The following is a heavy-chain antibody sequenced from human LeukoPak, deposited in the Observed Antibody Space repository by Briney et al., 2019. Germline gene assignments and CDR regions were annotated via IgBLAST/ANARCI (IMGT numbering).Heavy chain of an antibody. J-gene: IGHJ4*02. V-gene: IGHV4-59*12. D-gene: IGHD1-7*01. CDR1: GGSISSYY. CDR2: IYYSGST. Sequence: SETLSLTCTVSGGSISSYYWSWIRQPPGKGLEWIGYIYYSGSTNYNPSLKSRVTISVDTSKNQFSLKLSSVTAADTAVYYCATARGRITGTTRWGQGTLVTVSS. CDR3: ATARGRITGTTR.